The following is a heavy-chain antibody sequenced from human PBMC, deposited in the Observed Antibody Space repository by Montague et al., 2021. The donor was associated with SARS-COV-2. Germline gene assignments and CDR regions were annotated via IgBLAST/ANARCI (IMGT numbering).Heavy chain of an antibody. CDR3: AREPRVGQLLSIYYYGMDV. J-gene: IGHJ6*02. V-gene: IGHV4-34*09. CDR1: GGSFGDDH. Sequence: TLSLTCAVYGGSFGDDHWSWIRQPPGKGLEWIGDIKQSGSTNYNPSLKSRVTISVDTSKNQFSLKLSSVTAADTAVYYCAREPRVGQLLSIYYYGMDVWGQGTTVTVSS. CDR2: IKQSGST. D-gene: IGHD2-2*01.